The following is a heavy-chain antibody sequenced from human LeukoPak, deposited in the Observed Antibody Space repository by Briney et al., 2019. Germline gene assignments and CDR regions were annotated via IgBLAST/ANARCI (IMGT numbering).Heavy chain of an antibody. J-gene: IGHJ6*03. CDR2: ISSSGSTI. D-gene: IGHD6-19*01. CDR1: GFTFSSYE. V-gene: IGHV3-48*03. CDR3: ARGPAVAAYFQHYYMDV. Sequence: GGSLRLSCAASGFTFSSYEMNWVRQAPGKGLEWVSYISSSGSTIYYADSVKGRFTISRDNAKNSLYLQMSSLRVEDTAVYYCARGPAVAAYFQHYYMDVWGKGTTVTVPS.